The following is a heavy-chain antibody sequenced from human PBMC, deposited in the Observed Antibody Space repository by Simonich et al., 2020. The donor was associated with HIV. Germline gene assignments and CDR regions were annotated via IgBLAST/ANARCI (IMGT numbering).Heavy chain of an antibody. CDR1: SGSFSGYY. J-gene: IGHJ3*01. CDR2: ITYSGDT. D-gene: IGHD3-10*01. CDR3: AREVGYYPPQLEENNAFDF. V-gene: IGHV4-34*01. Sequence: QVQLQQWGAGLLKPSETLSLTCAVYSGSFSGYYWSCHRQSQGKGLEWIGEITYSGDTNYNPSLKIRVTISGNTSKKQFALKLKSVTVADTAVYYCAREVGYYPPQLEENNAFDFWGQGTMVTVSS.